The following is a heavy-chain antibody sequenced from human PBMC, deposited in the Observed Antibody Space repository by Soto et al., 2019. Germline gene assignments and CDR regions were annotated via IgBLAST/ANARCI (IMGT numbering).Heavy chain of an antibody. CDR2: ISSSSSTI. Sequence: PGGSLRLSCAASGFTFSSYSMNWDRQAPGKGLEWVSYISSSSSTIYYADSVKGRFTISRDNAKNSLYLQMNSLRDEDTAVYYCARVDIVVVPAAQPGYYYGMDVWGQGTTVTVSS. CDR1: GFTFSSYS. D-gene: IGHD2-2*03. CDR3: ARVDIVVVPAAQPGYYYGMDV. V-gene: IGHV3-48*02. J-gene: IGHJ6*02.